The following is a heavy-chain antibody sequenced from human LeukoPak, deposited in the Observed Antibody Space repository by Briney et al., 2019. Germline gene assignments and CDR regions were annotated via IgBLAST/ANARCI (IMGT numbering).Heavy chain of an antibody. D-gene: IGHD6-25*01. Sequence: SETLSLTCTVSGGSISSYYWSWIRQPPGKGLEWIGYIYYSGSTNYNPSLKSRVTISVDTSKNQFSLKLSSVTAADTAVCYCARGGYGDAFDIWGQGTMVTVSS. CDR3: ARGGYGDAFDI. J-gene: IGHJ3*02. CDR2: IYYSGST. CDR1: GGSISSYY. V-gene: IGHV4-59*01.